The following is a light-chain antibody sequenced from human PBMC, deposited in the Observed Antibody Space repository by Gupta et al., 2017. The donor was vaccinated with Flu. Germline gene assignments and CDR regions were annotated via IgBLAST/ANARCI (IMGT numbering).Light chain of an antibody. CDR2: SNN. CDR1: SSNIGSNT. Sequence: SSSNIGSNTVNWYQQFPGTAPHLVIYSNNQRPSGVPDRFSGSKSGTSASLAISGLQSEDEDDYFCAARDDSLDGPVFGGGTKLTVL. J-gene: IGLJ2*01. CDR3: AARDDSLDGPV. V-gene: IGLV1-44*01.